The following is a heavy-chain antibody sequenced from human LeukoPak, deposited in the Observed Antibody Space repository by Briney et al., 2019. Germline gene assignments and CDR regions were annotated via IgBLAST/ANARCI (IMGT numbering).Heavy chain of an antibody. Sequence: PGGSLRLSCTASGFSFSSYWMTWVRQAPGKGLEWVADIKEDGSEKSYVDSVKGRFTISRDNAKNSLYLQMNSLRAEDTALYYCATGRNRRSGGWYLSDYWGQGTLVTVSS. CDR3: ATGRNRRSGGWYLSDY. D-gene: IGHD6-19*01. V-gene: IGHV3-7*03. CDR1: GFSFSSYW. CDR2: IKEDGSEK. J-gene: IGHJ4*02.